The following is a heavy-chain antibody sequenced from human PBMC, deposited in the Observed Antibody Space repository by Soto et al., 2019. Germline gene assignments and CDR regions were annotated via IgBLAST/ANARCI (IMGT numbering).Heavy chain of an antibody. CDR1: GGTFSSYA. D-gene: IGHD3-9*01. CDR3: ARAQGNTYYDILTGPHYGMDV. Sequence: SVKVSCKASGGTFSSYAISWVRQAPGQGLEWMGGIIPIFGTANYAQKFQGRVTITADESTSTAYMELSSLRSEDTAVYYCARAQGNTYYDILTGPHYGMDVWGQGTTVTVSS. J-gene: IGHJ6*02. V-gene: IGHV1-69*13. CDR2: IIPIFGTA.